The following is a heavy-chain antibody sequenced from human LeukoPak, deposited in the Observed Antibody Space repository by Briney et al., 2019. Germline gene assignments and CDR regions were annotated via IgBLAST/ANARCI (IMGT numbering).Heavy chain of an antibody. V-gene: IGHV4-59*01. Sequence: SETLSLTCSVSGGSITRYYWTWIRQPPGKGLEWIGYISHSGRTNFNPSLKSRVTISTDTSKSSFSLRLSSVTAADTAVYYCARGTISFMTTAKDYPYEGGVDYWGQGTLVTVSS. CDR1: GGSITRYY. CDR2: ISHSGRT. D-gene: IGHD4-11*01. J-gene: IGHJ4*02. CDR3: ARGTISFMTTAKDYPYEGGVDY.